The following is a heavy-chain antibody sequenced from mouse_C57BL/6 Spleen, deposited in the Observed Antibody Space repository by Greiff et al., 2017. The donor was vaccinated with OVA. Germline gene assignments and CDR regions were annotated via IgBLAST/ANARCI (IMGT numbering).Heavy chain of an antibody. CDR1: GYTFTSYW. CDR3: ARRPVSYYFDY. V-gene: IGHV1-69*01. CDR2: IDPSDSYT. D-gene: IGHD6-2*01. J-gene: IGHJ2*01. Sequence: QVQLKQPGAELVMPGASVKLSCKASGYTFTSYWMHWVKQRPGQGLEWIGEIDPSDSYTNYNQKFKGKSTLTVDKSSSTAYMQLSSLTSEDSAVYYCARRPVSYYFDYWGQGTTLTVSS.